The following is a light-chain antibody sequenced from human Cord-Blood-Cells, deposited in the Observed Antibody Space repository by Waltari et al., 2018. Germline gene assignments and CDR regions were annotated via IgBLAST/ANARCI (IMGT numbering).Light chain of an antibody. V-gene: IGKV4-1*01. Sequence: DLVMTQSPDYLAASLGERAPINCKSSQSVLYSSNNKNYLAWYQQKPGQPPKLLIYWASTRESGVPDRFSGSGSGTDFTLTISSLQAEDVAVYYCQQYYSTPRTFGPGTKVEIK. J-gene: IGKJ1*01. CDR3: QQYYSTPRT. CDR1: QSVLYSSNNKNY. CDR2: WAS.